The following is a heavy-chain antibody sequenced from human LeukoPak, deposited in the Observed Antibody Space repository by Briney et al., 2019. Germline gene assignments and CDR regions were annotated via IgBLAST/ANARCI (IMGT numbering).Heavy chain of an antibody. CDR3: ARGPAVYNWDKNWFDP. CDR1: GGSISGYY. Sequence: SETLSLTCTVSGGSISGYYWSWIRQSPGKGLEWIGYIYYSGSTKYNPSHKSRVTMSVDTSKNQFSLNLSSVTAADTAVYYCARGPAVYNWDKNWFDPWGQGTLVTVSS. V-gene: IGHV4-59*12. CDR2: IYYSGST. J-gene: IGHJ5*02. D-gene: IGHD1-1*01.